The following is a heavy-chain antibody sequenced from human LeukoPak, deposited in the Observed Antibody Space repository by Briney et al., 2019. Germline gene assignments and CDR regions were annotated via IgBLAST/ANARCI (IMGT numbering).Heavy chain of an antibody. D-gene: IGHD4-17*01. CDR2: ISYDGSNK. J-gene: IGHJ6*02. CDR1: GFTFSSYG. CDR3: AKDMTTNFYYGMDV. Sequence: GGCLRVSCAASGFTFSSYGMHWVRQAPGKGLEWVAVISYDGSNKYYADSVKGRFTISRDNSKNTLYLQMNSLRAEDTAVYYCAKDMTTNFYYGMDVWGQGTTVTVSS. V-gene: IGHV3-30*18.